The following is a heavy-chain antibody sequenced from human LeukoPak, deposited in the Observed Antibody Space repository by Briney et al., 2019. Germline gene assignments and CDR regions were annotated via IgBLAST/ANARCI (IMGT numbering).Heavy chain of an antibody. D-gene: IGHD3-9*01. J-gene: IGHJ4*02. V-gene: IGHV3-13*01. CDR3: ARGHYDILTGYYYFDY. Sequence: GGSLRLSCAASGFTFSSHDMHWVRQATGKGLEWVSAIGTAGDTYYPGSVKGRFTISRENAKNSLYLQMNSLRAGDTAVYYCARGHYDILTGYYYFDYWGQGTLVTVSS. CDR1: GFTFSSHD. CDR2: IGTAGDT.